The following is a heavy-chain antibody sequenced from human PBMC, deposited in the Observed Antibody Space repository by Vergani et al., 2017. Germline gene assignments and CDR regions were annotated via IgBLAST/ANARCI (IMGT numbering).Heavy chain of an antibody. J-gene: IGHJ6*03. D-gene: IGHD2-8*01. CDR1: GGSFTSYH. V-gene: IGHV4-34*01. Sequence: QVQLQQWGGGLLKPSETLSLTCVVNGGSFTSYHWTWIRQSPGEGLEWVGDIAHTGRPDYNPSLQSRTTRSVDKSRNQFSLTNNSVTATDTAIYFCARVNTETNGHLYYYYYMDVWGQGTAVTVS. CDR3: ARVNTETNGHLYYYYYMDV. CDR2: IAHTGRP.